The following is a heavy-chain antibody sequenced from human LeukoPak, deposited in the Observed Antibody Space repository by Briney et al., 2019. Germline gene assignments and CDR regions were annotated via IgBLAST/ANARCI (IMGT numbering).Heavy chain of an antibody. D-gene: IGHD4-17*01. CDR2: INWNGERI. CDR1: GFNFDVYG. J-gene: IGHJ2*01. Sequence: SGGSLRLSCAASGFNFDVYGMSWVRQAPGMGLEWVSSINWNGERIGVAESVEGRFTISRDNARSSVYLQMNSLRVEDTAFYYCARDLAFGDFERYFDIWGRGALVTVSS. CDR3: ARDLAFGDFERYFDI. V-gene: IGHV3-20*04.